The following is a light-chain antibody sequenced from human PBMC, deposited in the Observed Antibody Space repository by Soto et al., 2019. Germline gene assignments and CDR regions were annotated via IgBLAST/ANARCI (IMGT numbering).Light chain of an antibody. Sequence: EVVMTQSPGTLSLSPGERATLSCRASQSVSNNYLAWYQQRPGHAPRLLIYGASKRATGIPDKFSVSGSGTDFTLSVNRLEPEDVAVYYCQQYGSTPYTFGQGTKLEIE. V-gene: IGKV3-20*01. CDR1: QSVSNNY. J-gene: IGKJ2*01. CDR2: GAS. CDR3: QQYGSTPYT.